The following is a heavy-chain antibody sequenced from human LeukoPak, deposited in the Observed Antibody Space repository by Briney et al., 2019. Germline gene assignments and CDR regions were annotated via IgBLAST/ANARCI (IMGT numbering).Heavy chain of an antibody. CDR1: GGSISSGGYS. CDR3: ARARGFGEYLKYGIDV. D-gene: IGHD3-10*01. J-gene: IGHJ6*02. CDR2: IYHSGST. V-gene: IGHV4-30-2*01. Sequence: SETLSLTCAVSGGSISSGGYSWSWIRQPPGKGLEWIGYIYHSGSTYYNPSLKSRVTISVDRSKNQFSLKLSSVTAADTALYFCARARGFGEYLKYGIDVWGQGTTVTVSS.